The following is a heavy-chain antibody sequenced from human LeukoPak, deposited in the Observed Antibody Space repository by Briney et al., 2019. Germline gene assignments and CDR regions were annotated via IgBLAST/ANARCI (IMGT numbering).Heavy chain of an antibody. CDR3: ASGRQYYDSSGYPYPFDY. CDR1: GGSISSYY. CDR2: IYTSGST. V-gene: IGHV4-4*07. Sequence: PSETLSLTCTVSGGSISSYYWSWIRQPAGKGLEWIGRIYTSGSTNYNPSLKSRVTMSVDTSKNQFSLKLSSVTAADTAVYYCASGRQYYDSSGYPYPFDYWGQGTLVTVSS. J-gene: IGHJ4*02. D-gene: IGHD3-22*01.